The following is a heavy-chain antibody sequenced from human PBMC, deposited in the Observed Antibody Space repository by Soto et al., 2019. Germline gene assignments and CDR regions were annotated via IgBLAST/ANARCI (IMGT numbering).Heavy chain of an antibody. CDR2: IIPMFCSA. V-gene: IGHV1-69*13. CDR1: GGSFSNFA. J-gene: IGHJ6*02. CDR3: VVSLCGVVLHYYHRMDV. Sequence: GASVKVSCKASGGSFSNFAFSWVRQAPGPGFEWMGGIIPMFCSANYAGELLGRVTFTADDCTSTGYMEISGMTFGHTAFYYCVVSLCGVVLHYYHRMDVWGPGTSVTVSS. D-gene: IGHD3-3*01.